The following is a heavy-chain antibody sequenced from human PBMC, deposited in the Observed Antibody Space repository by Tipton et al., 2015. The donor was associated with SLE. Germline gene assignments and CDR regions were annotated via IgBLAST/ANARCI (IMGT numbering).Heavy chain of an antibody. CDR2: IYYSGTT. D-gene: IGHD1-14*01. CDR3: ARGRQGMEVFTMDV. V-gene: IGHV4-59*02. Sequence: TLSPTCSVSGGSVSPYFWSWIRQPPGKGLEWIGYIYYSGTTYYNPSLKSRVTMSVDTDKRQFSLRLTSMTAADTAVYYCARGRQGMEVFTMDVWGPGTTVTVSS. J-gene: IGHJ6*02. CDR1: GGSVSPYF.